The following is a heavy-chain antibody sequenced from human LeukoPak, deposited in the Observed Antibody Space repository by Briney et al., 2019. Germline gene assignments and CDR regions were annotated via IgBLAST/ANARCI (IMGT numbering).Heavy chain of an antibody. CDR2: IRYDGSNK. J-gene: IGHJ3*02. CDR3: AKAWSGSYLDAFDI. Sequence: PGGSLRLSCAASGFTFSSYGMSWVRQAPGKGLEWVAFIRYDGSNKYYADSVKGRFTISRDNSKNTLYLQMNSLRAEDTAVYYCAKAWSGSYLDAFDIWGQGTMVTVSS. V-gene: IGHV3-30*02. CDR1: GFTFSSYG. D-gene: IGHD1-26*01.